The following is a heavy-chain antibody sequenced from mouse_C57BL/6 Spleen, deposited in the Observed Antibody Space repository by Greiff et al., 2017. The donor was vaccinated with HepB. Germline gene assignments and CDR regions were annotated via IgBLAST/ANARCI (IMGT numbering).Heavy chain of an antibody. CDR2: IRLKSDNYAT. CDR1: GFTFSNYW. CDR3: VPLNWSFDY. V-gene: IGHV6-3*01. D-gene: IGHD4-1*01. Sequence: EVQGVESGGGLVQPGGSMKLSCVASGFTFSNYWMNWVRQSPEKGLEWVAQIRLKSDNYATHYAESVKGRFTISRDDSKSSVYLQMNNLRAEDTGIYYCVPLNWSFDYWGQGTTLTVSS. J-gene: IGHJ2*01.